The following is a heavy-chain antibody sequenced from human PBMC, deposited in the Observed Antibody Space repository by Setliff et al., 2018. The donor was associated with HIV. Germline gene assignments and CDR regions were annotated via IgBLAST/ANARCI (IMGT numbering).Heavy chain of an antibody. J-gene: IGHJ5*02. CDR1: TYTLINYG. D-gene: IGHD2-2*01. V-gene: IGHV1-18*01. Sequence: ASVKVSCKASTYTLINYGVSWVRQAPGQGLEWMGWIGSYSGYTIYAQKFQDRLTMTTDTSTTTASMELRSLRPDDTAVYYCVRGHCNSDKCWYTWFDPWGQGTLVTV. CDR3: VRGHCNSDKCWYTWFDP. CDR2: IGSYSGYT.